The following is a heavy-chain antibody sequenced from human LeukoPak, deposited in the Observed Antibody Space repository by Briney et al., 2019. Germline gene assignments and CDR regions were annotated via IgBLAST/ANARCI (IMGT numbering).Heavy chain of an antibody. CDR3: VVVTADY. CDR2: ISFDGSNK. Sequence: GGSLRLSCAASGFTFSTYAIHWVRQAPGKGLEWVAVISFDGSNKYYADSVKGRFTISRDNPKNTLYLQMNSLRAEDTAVYYCVVVTADYWGQGTLVTVS. D-gene: IGHD2-21*02. V-gene: IGHV3-30*04. J-gene: IGHJ4*02. CDR1: GFTFSTYA.